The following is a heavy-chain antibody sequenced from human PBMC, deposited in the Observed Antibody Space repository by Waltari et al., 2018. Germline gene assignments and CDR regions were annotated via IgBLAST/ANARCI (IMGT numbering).Heavy chain of an antibody. CDR1: GVSITSNRHY. D-gene: IGHD5-12*01. CDR3: ATYIGASVGTAAFDV. Sequence: QLQLQESGPRLVRPSETLSLICRVSGVSITSNRHYWAWIRQSPGQGLEWIVTVSYSGTTYISPSLKSRVSVSRDTSKSQVSLILGSVTAADMAVYYCATYIGASVGTAAFDVWGQGTMVTVSS. V-gene: IGHV4-39*01. CDR2: VSYSGTT. J-gene: IGHJ3*01.